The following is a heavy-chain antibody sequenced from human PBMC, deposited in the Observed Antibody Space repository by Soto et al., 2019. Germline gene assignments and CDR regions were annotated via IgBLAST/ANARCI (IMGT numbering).Heavy chain of an antibody. J-gene: IGHJ4*02. Sequence: PGGSLRLSCAASGFTFSSYAMSWVRQAPGKGLEWVSAISGSGGSTYYADSVKGRFTISRDNSKNTLYLQMNSLRAEDTAVYYCAKVALPDYDSSGNKGFDYWGQGTLVTVSS. CDR3: AKVALPDYDSSGNKGFDY. D-gene: IGHD3-22*01. V-gene: IGHV3-23*01. CDR1: GFTFSSYA. CDR2: ISGSGGST.